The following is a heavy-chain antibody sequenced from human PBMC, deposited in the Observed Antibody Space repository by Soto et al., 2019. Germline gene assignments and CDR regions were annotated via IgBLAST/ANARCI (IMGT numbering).Heavy chain of an antibody. CDR3: ASRYYDFWSGQFYGMDV. V-gene: IGHV4-34*01. CDR2: INHSGST. J-gene: IGHJ6*02. CDR1: GGSFSGYY. Sequence: SETLSLTCAVYGGSFSGYYWSWIRQPPGKGLEWIGEINHSGSTNYNPSLKSRVIISVDTSKNQFSLKLSSVTAADTAVYYCASRYYDFWSGQFYGMDVLGQGTTVTVSS. D-gene: IGHD3-3*01.